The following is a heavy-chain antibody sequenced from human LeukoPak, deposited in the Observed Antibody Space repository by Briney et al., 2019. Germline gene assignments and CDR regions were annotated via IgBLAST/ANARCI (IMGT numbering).Heavy chain of an antibody. Sequence: SETLSLTCTVSGGSISSGSYYWSWIRQPAGKGLEWIGRIYTSGSTNYNPSLKSRVTISVDTSKNQFSLKLSSVTAADTAVYYCAIGIAARFDAFDIWGQGTMVTVSS. J-gene: IGHJ3*02. CDR3: AIGIAARFDAFDI. CDR2: IYTSGST. V-gene: IGHV4-61*02. CDR1: GGSISSGSYY. D-gene: IGHD6-6*01.